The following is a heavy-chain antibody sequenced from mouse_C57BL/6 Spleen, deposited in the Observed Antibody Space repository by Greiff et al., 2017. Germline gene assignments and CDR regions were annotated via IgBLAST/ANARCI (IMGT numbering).Heavy chain of an antibody. CDR2: IRNKANNHAT. CDR3: TRKGGSTGFDY. D-gene: IGHD1-1*01. CDR1: GFTFSDAW. V-gene: IGHV6-6*01. Sequence: EVKVEESGGGLVQPGGSMKLSCAASGFTFSDAWMDWVRQSPEKGLEWVAEIRNKANNHATYYAESVKGRFTISRDDSKSSVYLQMNSLRAEDTGIYYCTRKGGSTGFDYWGQGTTLTVSS. J-gene: IGHJ2*01.